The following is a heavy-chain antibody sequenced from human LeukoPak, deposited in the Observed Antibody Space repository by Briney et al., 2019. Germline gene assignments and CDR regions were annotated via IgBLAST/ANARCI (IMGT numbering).Heavy chain of an antibody. J-gene: IGHJ6*02. D-gene: IGHD1-26*01. V-gene: IGHV1-18*04. CDR2: ISAYNGNT. CDR1: GYTFTGYY. CDR3: ARAPGGLDYYYYGMDV. Sequence: PWASVKVSCKASGYTFTGYYMHWVRQAPGQGLEWMGWISAYNGNTNYAQKLQGRVTMTTDTSTSTAYMELRSLRSDDTAVYYCARAPGGLDYYYYGMDVWGQGTTVTVSS.